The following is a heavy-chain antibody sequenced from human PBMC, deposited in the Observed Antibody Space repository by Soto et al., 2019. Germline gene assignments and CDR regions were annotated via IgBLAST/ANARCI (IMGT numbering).Heavy chain of an antibody. CDR2: IYPGDSDT. CDR3: ARHLPPYYYYYGMDV. Sequence: SLKISCKGSGYSFTSYWIGWVRQMPGKGLEWMGIIYPGDSDTRYSPSFQGQVTISADKSISTAYLQWSSLKASDTAMYYCARHLPPYYYYYGMDVWGQGTTVTVSS. CDR1: GYSFTSYW. V-gene: IGHV5-51*01. J-gene: IGHJ6*02.